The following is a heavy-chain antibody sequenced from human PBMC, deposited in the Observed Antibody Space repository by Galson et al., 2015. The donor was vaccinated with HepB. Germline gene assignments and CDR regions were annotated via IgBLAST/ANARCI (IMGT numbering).Heavy chain of an antibody. V-gene: IGHV3-53*01. J-gene: IGHJ4*02. CDR1: GLTVSINC. Sequence: SLRLSCAASGLTVSINCFSRVRQAPGKGLECVSLIYSGGSTHYAESVKGRFTISRDNSKDTLYLQMNSLRAEDTAVYYCARGASDGGLFDYWGQGALVTVSS. CDR3: ARGASDGGLFDY. D-gene: IGHD3-16*01. CDR2: IYSGGST.